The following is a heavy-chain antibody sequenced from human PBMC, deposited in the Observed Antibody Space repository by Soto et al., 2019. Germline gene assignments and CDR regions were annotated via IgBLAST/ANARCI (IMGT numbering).Heavy chain of an antibody. Sequence: QVQLVESGGGLVKPGGSLRLSCAASGFTFSDYYMSWIRQAPGKGLEWVLYISSSSSYTKYADSVKGRFTISRDNAKNSLYLQMNRLRAEDTAVYYCAGGLKTMVRGAIDYWGQGTLVTVSS. D-gene: IGHD3-10*01. CDR1: GFTFSDYY. V-gene: IGHV3-11*06. J-gene: IGHJ4*02. CDR2: ISSSSSYT. CDR3: AGGLKTMVRGAIDY.